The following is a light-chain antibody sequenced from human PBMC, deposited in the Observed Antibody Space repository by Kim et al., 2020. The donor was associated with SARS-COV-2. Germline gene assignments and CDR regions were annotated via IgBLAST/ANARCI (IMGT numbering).Light chain of an antibody. CDR2: EVS. V-gene: IGLV2-8*01. J-gene: IGLJ3*02. CDR1: RSDVGGYNS. CDR3: SSYAGSNIGV. Sequence: GQSVTISCTVTRSDVGGYNSVSWYQQLPGNAPKLMIYEVSKRPSGVPDRFSGSKSGNTASLTVSGLQAEDEADYYCSSYAGSNIGVFGGGTQLTVL.